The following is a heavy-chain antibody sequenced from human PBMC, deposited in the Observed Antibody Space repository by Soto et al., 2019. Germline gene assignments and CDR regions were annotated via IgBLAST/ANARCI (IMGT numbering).Heavy chain of an antibody. CDR1: GFTFSSYE. V-gene: IGHV3-48*03. D-gene: IGHD1-26*01. CDR2: ISSSGSTI. J-gene: IGHJ4*02. CDR3: ARAHGSYYPFLLFDY. Sequence: GGSLRLSCAASGFTFSSYEMNWVRQAPGKGLEWVSYISSSGSTIYYADSVKGRFTISRDNAKNSLYLQMNSLRSEDTDVYYCARAHGSYYPFLLFDYWGQGTLVTVSS.